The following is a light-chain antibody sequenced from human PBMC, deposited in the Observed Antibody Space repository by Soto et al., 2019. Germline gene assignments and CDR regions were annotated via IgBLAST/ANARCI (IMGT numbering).Light chain of an antibody. CDR1: NFESKS. CDR2: VDS. J-gene: IGLJ1*01. V-gene: IGLV3-21*02. CDR3: QVWDTIRDHYV. Sequence: SYVLTQPPAVSVAPGQTARITCGGHNFESKSVHWYQQRPRQAPVLVIYVDSDRPSGIPDRFSASTSGNTAALTISRVEAGDDADYYCQVWDTIRDHYVFGSGTKLTVL.